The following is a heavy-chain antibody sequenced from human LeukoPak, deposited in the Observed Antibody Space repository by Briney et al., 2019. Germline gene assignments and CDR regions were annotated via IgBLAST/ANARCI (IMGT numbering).Heavy chain of an antibody. CDR1: GYTFTSYG. D-gene: IGHD3-22*01. J-gene: IGHJ4*02. V-gene: IGHV1-18*01. CDR2: ISAYNGNT. CDR3: ARGFPPRRNYDSRGYYSYHFDY. Sequence: ASVKVSCKASGYTFTSYGISWVRQAPGQGLEWMGWISAYNGNTNYAQKLQGRVTMTTDTSTNTAYMDLRSLRSDDTAVYYCARGFPPRRNYDSRGYYSYHFDYWGQGTLVTVSS.